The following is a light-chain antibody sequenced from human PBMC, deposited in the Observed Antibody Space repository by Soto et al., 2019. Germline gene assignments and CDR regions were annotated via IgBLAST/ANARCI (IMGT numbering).Light chain of an antibody. CDR1: SSDVGSHNF. CDR2: EVT. CDR3: CSYAGGSTPVV. Sequence: QSALTQPASVSGSPGKSITISCTGTSSDVGSHNFVSWYQQCQGRAPKLMIFEVTKRPSGVSNRFSGSKSGNTASLTISGLQAEDEADYYCCSYAGGSTPVVFGGGTKLTVL. J-gene: IGLJ2*01. V-gene: IGLV2-23*02.